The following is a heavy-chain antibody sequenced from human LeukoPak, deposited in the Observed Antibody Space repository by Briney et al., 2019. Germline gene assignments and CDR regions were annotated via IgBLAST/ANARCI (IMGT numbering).Heavy chain of an antibody. CDR3: ARAVLSSSNN. CDR1: GFTFISYS. D-gene: IGHD6-13*01. CDR2: ISSSSSYI. J-gene: IGHJ4*02. Sequence: GGCLRPSCAAAGFTFISYSMNWVRQAPGKGLDWVSSISSSSSYIYYADSVKGRFTISRDNAKNSLYLQMNSLRAEDTAVYYCARAVLSSSNNWGQGTLVTVSS. V-gene: IGHV3-21*01.